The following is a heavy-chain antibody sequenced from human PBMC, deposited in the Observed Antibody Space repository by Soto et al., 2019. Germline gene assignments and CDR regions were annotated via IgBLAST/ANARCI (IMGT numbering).Heavy chain of an antibody. CDR1: GYTFTSYG. J-gene: IGHJ4*02. Sequence: ASVKVSCKASGYTFTSYGISWVRQAPGQGPEWMGWINTYTGNTNFSRKLQGRVTLITETSTSTAYMELRSLRSDDTAVYYCARESDGVYDYWGQGTLVTVSS. CDR3: ARESDGVYDY. D-gene: IGHD2-8*01. CDR2: INTYTGNT. V-gene: IGHV1-18*01.